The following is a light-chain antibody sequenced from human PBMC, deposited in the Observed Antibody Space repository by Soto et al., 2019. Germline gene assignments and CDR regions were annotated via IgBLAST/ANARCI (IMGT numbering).Light chain of an antibody. CDR1: QNIDIW. CDR3: QQHKSYPGT. J-gene: IGKJ4*01. CDR2: DAS. Sequence: DIQMTQSPSTLSASVGDRVTITCRASQNIDIWLSWYQQKPGKAPSLLIYDASNLKSGVPSRFSGSGSGTEFTLTISSLQPDDSGSYYCQQHKSYPGTFGGGTKVDIK. V-gene: IGKV1-5*01.